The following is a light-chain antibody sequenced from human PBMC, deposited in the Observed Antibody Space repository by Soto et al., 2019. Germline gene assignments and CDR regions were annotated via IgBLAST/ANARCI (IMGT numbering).Light chain of an antibody. V-gene: IGKV3-15*01. Sequence: EIVMTQSPATLSVSPGERATLSCKASQSVNFNLAWYQQKPGQAPRLLIYGASSRATGIPASFSGSGSGTEFTLSISSLQSEDFAVYYCHQYNNWPRTFGQGTKVDIK. J-gene: IGKJ1*01. CDR1: QSVNFN. CDR2: GAS. CDR3: HQYNNWPRT.